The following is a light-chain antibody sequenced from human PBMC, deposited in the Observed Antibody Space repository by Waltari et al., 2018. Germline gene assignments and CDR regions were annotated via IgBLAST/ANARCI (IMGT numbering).Light chain of an antibody. CDR1: QSVSSN. Sequence: EVLLTPSPATLSVSPGERVTLSCRASQSVSSNLAWYQQKPGQPPRLLIYGASTRATGVPVRFSGSGSETEFTLTISSLRSEDFAVYYCLQYHYWPPWTFGQGTKVEIK. V-gene: IGKV3-15*01. J-gene: IGKJ1*01. CDR3: LQYHYWPPWT. CDR2: GAS.